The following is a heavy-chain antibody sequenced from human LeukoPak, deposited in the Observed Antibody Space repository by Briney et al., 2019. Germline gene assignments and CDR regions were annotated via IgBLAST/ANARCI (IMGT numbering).Heavy chain of an antibody. CDR3: TTTTDYLCAFDI. CDR2: IKSKTDGGTT. Sequence: PGGSLRLSCAASGFTFSNAWMSWVRQAPGKGLEWVGRIKSKTDGGTTDYAATVKGRFTISRDDSKNTLYLQMNSLKTEDTAVSYCTTTTDYLCAFDIWGQGTMVTVSS. CDR1: GFTFSNAW. D-gene: IGHD1-1*01. V-gene: IGHV3-15*01. J-gene: IGHJ3*02.